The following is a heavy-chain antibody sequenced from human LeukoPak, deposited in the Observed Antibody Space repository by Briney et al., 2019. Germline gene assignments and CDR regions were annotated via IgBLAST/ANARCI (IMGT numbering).Heavy chain of an antibody. D-gene: IGHD3-22*01. CDR1: GFTVRSNY. CDR2: IYSGGST. CDR3: ARHSSGFPAPDY. V-gene: IGHV3-53*01. J-gene: IGHJ4*02. Sequence: GGSLRLSCAASGFTVRSNYMSWVRQAPGKGLEWVSVIYSGGSTYYADSVKGRFTISRDNSKNTLYLQMNSLRAEDTAVYYCARHSSGFPAPDYWGQGTLVTVSS.